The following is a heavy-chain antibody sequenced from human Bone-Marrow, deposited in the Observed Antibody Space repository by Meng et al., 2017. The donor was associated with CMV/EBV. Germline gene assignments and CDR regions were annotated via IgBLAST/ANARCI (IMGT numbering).Heavy chain of an antibody. V-gene: IGHV3-43*01. J-gene: IGHJ6*02. CDR1: GFTFAGYT. Sequence: GESLKISCAASGFTFAGYTMHWVRQRPGAGLEWVSLVSWDGGTAFYSESVKGRFTISRDNSEKSLYLQMSSLTTEDTALYYCVKDMYGGVDYDYMSDYTMDVWGQGTTVTVSS. D-gene: IGHD3-16*01. CDR2: VSWDGGTA. CDR3: VKDMYGGVDYDYMSDYTMDV.